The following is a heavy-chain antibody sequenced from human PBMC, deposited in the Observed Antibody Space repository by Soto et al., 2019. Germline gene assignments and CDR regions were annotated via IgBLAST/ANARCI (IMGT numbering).Heavy chain of an antibody. CDR2: IYYSGST. V-gene: IGHV4-59*01. CDR1: GGSISSYY. D-gene: IGHD3-10*01. J-gene: IGHJ6*02. CDR3: AREGRFGVYGMDV. Sequence: NPSETLSLTCTVSGGSISSYYWSWIRQPPGKGLEWIGYIYYSGSTNYTPSLKSRVTISVDTSKNQFSLKLSSVTAADTAVYYCAREGRFGVYGMDVWGQGTTVTVSS.